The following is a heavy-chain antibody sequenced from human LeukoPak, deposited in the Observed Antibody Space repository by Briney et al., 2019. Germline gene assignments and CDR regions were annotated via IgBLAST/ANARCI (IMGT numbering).Heavy chain of an antibody. Sequence: PSETLSLTCAVYGGSFSGYYWSWIRQPPGKGLEWIGEINHSGSTNYNPSLKSRVTISVDTSKNQFSLKLSSVTAADTAVYYCARGRMVTTFFYYYYMDVWGKGTTVTVSS. CDR3: ARGRMVTTFFYYYYMDV. D-gene: IGHD4-17*01. J-gene: IGHJ6*03. CDR1: GGSFSGYY. V-gene: IGHV4-34*01. CDR2: INHSGST.